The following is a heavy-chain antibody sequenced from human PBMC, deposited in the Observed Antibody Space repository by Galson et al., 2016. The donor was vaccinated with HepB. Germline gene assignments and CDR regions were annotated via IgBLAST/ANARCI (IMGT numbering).Heavy chain of an antibody. J-gene: IGHJ6*02. V-gene: IGHV4-34*01. CDR3: ARVREFTVGSPFVAAANHYFYNAMDV. Sequence: SETLSLTCDVYGGSFSNYYWSWVRQPPGKGLEWIGEVNDRGNTNYSPSLKSRVSISLDPSKNQFSLRLSAVTAADTAVYYCARVREFTVGSPFVAAANHYFYNAMDVWGQGTTVTVSS. D-gene: IGHD6-13*01. CDR2: VNDRGNT. CDR1: GGSFSNYY.